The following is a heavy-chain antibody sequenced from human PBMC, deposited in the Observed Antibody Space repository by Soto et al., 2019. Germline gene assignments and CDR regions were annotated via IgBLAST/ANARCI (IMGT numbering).Heavy chain of an antibody. CDR2: FSPYNGNK. CDR1: GYTFTSYG. Sequence: ASVKVSCKASGYTFTSYGIRWLRPSPGQELYWMGWFSPYNGNKSVAQKLKGRVTISSDASTSTAYTDLRNKRSDDTYVYYCGIVATLASMAVSGLGPMIVDYGMDVWGQGTTVTVSS. CDR3: GIVATLASMAVSGLGPMIVDYGMDV. V-gene: IGHV1-18*01. D-gene: IGHD3-22*01. J-gene: IGHJ6*02.